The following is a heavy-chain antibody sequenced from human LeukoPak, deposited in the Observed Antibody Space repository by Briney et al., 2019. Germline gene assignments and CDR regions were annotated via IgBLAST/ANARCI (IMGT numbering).Heavy chain of an antibody. CDR1: GFTFSSYA. Sequence: GGSLRLSCAASGFTFSSYAMSWVRQAPGKGLEWVSAISGSGGSTYFADSVKGRFTISRDNSKNTLYLQMNSLRAEDTAVYYCAKMGIAARTPFDYWGQGTLVTVSS. D-gene: IGHD6-6*01. V-gene: IGHV3-23*01. J-gene: IGHJ4*02. CDR3: AKMGIAARTPFDY. CDR2: ISGSGGST.